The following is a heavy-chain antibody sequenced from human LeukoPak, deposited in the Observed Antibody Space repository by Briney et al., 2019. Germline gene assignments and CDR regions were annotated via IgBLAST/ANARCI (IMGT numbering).Heavy chain of an antibody. CDR3: ARREGYYGSGSYLRGFEYFQH. Sequence: GESLKISCKGSGYSFTSYWIGWVRQMPGKGLEWMGIIYPDDSDTTYSPSFQGQVTISADRSISTAYLQWSSLKASDTAMYYCARREGYYGSGSYLRGFEYFQHWGQGTLVTVSS. J-gene: IGHJ1*01. CDR2: IYPDDSDT. CDR1: GYSFTSYW. D-gene: IGHD3-10*01. V-gene: IGHV5-51*01.